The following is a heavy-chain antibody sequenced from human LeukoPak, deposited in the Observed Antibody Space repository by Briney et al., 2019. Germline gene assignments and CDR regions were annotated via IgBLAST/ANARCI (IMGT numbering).Heavy chain of an antibody. CDR2: INHSGST. J-gene: IGHJ6*03. CDR3: ARGVFEGLYYYYYYMDV. CDR1: GGSFSGYY. Sequence: SETLSLTCAVYGGSFSGYYWSWIRQPPGKGLEWIGEINHSGSTNYNPSLKSRVTISVDTSKNQFSLKLSSVTAADTAVYYCARGVFEGLYYYYYYMDVWGKGTTVTVSS. V-gene: IGHV4-34*01. D-gene: IGHD3-16*01.